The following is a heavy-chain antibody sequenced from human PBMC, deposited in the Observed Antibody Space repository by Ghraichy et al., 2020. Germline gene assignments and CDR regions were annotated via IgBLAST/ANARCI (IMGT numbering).Heavy chain of an antibody. V-gene: IGHV3-48*03. Sequence: GGSLRLYCAASGFILSDYEINWVRQAPGKGLEWVSYISSRGNTIYYADSVKGRFFISRNNAKNSLYLQMNSLRVEDTAVYYCASALQVPAATFGTGFNYWGQGTLVTVSS. D-gene: IGHD2-2*01. CDR2: ISSRGNTI. CDR3: ASALQVPAATFGTGFNY. J-gene: IGHJ4*02. CDR1: GFILSDYE.